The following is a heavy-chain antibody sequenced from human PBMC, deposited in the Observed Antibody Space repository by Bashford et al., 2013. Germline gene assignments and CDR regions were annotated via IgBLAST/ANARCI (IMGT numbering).Heavy chain of an antibody. Sequence: GSLRLSCAAVGIHSLSKYAMTWVRRLEEGLEWVSAISASGGSPYYADSVQGRFTISRDNYKNTLYLQMNSLRAEDTAIYYCAKGHCSSTTCYTDCWGQGTLVTVSS. CDR1: IHSLSKYA. V-gene: IGHV3-23*01. J-gene: IGHJ4*02. CDR2: ISASGGSP. CDR3: AKGHCSSTTCYTDC. D-gene: IGHD2-2*02.